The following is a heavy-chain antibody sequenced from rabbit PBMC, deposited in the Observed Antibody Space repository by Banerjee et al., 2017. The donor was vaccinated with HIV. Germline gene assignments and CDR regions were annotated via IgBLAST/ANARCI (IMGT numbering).Heavy chain of an antibody. D-gene: IGHD7-1*01. CDR1: GFSFSTDYY. J-gene: IGHJ4*01. V-gene: IGHV1S45*01. CDR2: IYAGSSGSS. CDR3: ARFYAGYGDFGYAAM. Sequence: QQQLEESGGGLVKPGGTLTLTCTASGFSFSTDYYMCWVRQAPGKGLECIACIYAGSSGSSYYASWAKGRFTISKTSATTVTLQMTSLTVADTATYFCARFYAGYGDFGYAAMWGPGTLVTVS.